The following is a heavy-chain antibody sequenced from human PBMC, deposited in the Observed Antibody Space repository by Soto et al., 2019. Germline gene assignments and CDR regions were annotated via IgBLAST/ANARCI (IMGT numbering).Heavy chain of an antibody. V-gene: IGHV3-33*01. CDR3: ARVAYSSGWSEWFDP. CDR2: IWFDGSNK. CDR1: GFTFSSYG. Sequence: PGGSLRLSCAASGFTFSSYGMHWVRQAPGKGLEWVAVIWFDGSNKYYADSVKGRFTISRDNSKYTLYLQMNSLRAEDTAVYYCARVAYSSGWSEWFDPWGQGTLVTVSS. J-gene: IGHJ5*02. D-gene: IGHD6-19*01.